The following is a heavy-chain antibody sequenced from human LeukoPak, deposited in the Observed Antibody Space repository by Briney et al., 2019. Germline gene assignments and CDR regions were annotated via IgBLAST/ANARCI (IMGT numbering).Heavy chain of an antibody. CDR3: AKDLILGPFDY. CDR1: GFTFSSFA. CDR2: IRGSGDTT. V-gene: IGHV3-23*01. J-gene: IGHJ4*02. Sequence: PGGSLRLSCAASGFTFSSFAMSWVRQAPGKGLQWVSSIRGSGDTTYYADSVKGRFTISRDNSKNTLYLQMNSLRAGDTAVYFCAKDLILGPFDYRGQGALVTVSS.